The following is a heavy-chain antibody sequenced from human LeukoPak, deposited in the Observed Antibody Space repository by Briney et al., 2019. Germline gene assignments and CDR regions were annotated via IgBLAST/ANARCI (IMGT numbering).Heavy chain of an antibody. CDR1: GGSISDYY. CDR2: MDYSGSA. Sequence: SETLSLTCSVSGGSISDYYWSWIRLSPGTGLEWIGYMDYSGSAAYNPSLRGRVTISIDTSKKQFSLEVTSVTAADTAVYYCARARDYYYYYMDVWGKGTTVTVSS. CDR3: ARARDYYYYYMDV. V-gene: IGHV4-59*08. J-gene: IGHJ6*03.